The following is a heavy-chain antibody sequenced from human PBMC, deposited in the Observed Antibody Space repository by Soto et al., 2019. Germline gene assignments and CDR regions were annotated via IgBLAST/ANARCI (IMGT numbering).Heavy chain of an antibody. CDR3: ARGGYDTSGQTFIGWGPDC. CDR2: RYYSGNT. D-gene: IGHD3-22*01. J-gene: IGHJ4*02. CDR1: GVSITSGIYY. Sequence: HVQLQESGPGPVTPSQTLSLSCTDSGVSITSGIYYWTWIRQSPGKGLEWIGYRYYSGNTYYNPSLNSRATISVDTSKNQFFLKLTSVTAADTAVYYCARGGYDTSGQTFIGWGPDCWGQGTLVTVSS. V-gene: IGHV4-30-4*01.